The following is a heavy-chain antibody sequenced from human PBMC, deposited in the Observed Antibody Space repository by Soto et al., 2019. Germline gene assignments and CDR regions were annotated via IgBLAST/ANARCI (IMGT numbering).Heavy chain of an antibody. J-gene: IGHJ6*03. CDR3: ARSGRFLEWLLSPRYMDV. D-gene: IGHD3-3*01. CDR1: GGSFSGYY. Sequence: SETLSLTCAVYGGSFSGYYWSWIRQPPGKGLEWIGEINHSGSTNYNPSLKSRVTISVDTSKNQFSLKLSSVTAADTAVYYCARSGRFLEWLLSPRYMDVCGKGTTVT. V-gene: IGHV4-34*01. CDR2: INHSGST.